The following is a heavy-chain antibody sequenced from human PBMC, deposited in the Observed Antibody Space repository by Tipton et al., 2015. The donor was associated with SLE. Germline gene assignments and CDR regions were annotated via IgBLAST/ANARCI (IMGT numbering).Heavy chain of an antibody. CDR1: GFTFSNYW. V-gene: IGHV3-7*01. D-gene: IGHD2-15*01. J-gene: IGHJ2*01. CDR3: ARDRVVVAAYFDL. CDR2: IKQDGSEK. Sequence: SLRLSCAASGFTFSNYWMNWVRQAPGKGLEWVANIKQDGSEKYYVDSVKGRFTISRDNAKNSLYLQMSSLRAEDTAVYYCARDRVVVAAYFDLWGRGTLVTVSS.